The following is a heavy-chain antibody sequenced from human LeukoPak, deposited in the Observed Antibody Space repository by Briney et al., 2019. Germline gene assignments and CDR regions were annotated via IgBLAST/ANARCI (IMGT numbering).Heavy chain of an antibody. CDR2: IRHDGNNK. CDR1: GFTFSSYG. CDR3: ARDSGRVGATGDYDY. V-gene: IGHV3-30*02. J-gene: IGHJ4*02. D-gene: IGHD1-26*01. Sequence: GGSLRLSCAASGFTFSSYGMHWVRQAPGKGLEWVAFIRHDGNNKYYADSVKGRFTISRDNSKSTLHLQMNSLRDEDTAVYYCARDSGRVGATGDYDYWGQGTLVTVSS.